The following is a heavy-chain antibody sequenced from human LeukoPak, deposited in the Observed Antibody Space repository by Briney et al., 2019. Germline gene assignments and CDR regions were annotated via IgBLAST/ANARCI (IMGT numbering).Heavy chain of an antibody. Sequence: PGGSLRLSCAASGFTFSSYWMHWVRQAPGKGLVWVSRINSDGSSTNYADSVRGRFTISRDNAKNTLYLQMNSLRAEDTAVYYCARDRLKYGYGFYWGQGTLVAVSS. CDR2: INSDGSST. CDR3: ARDRLKYGYGFY. J-gene: IGHJ4*02. V-gene: IGHV3-74*01. D-gene: IGHD5-18*01. CDR1: GFTFSSYW.